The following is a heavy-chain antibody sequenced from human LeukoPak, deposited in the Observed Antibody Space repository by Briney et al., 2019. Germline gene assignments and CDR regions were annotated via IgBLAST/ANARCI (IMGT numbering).Heavy chain of an antibody. V-gene: IGHV3-30*18. CDR3: AKMKGQLWTYFDY. Sequence: GGSLRLSCAASGFTFSSYGMHWVRQAPGKGLEWVAVISYDGPNKYYADSVKGRFTISRDNSKNTLYLQMNSLRAEDTAVYYCAKMKGQLWTYFDYWGQGTLVTVSS. CDR1: GFTFSSYG. D-gene: IGHD5-18*01. J-gene: IGHJ4*02. CDR2: ISYDGPNK.